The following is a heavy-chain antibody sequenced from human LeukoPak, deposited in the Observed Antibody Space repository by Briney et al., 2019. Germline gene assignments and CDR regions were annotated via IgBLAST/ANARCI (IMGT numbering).Heavy chain of an antibody. Sequence: PSETLSLTCTVSGDSIIGSYWSWIRQAPGKGLEWIGYIYYSVDTDYNPSLKNRVTISLDMSKKYFSLRLTSVTAADPAVYYGARRRYYDSTGYNPTYYFDYWGQGILVTVSS. D-gene: IGHD3-22*01. V-gene: IGHV4-59*01. CDR3: ARRRYYDSTGYNPTYYFDY. CDR2: IYYSVDT. CDR1: GDSIIGSY. J-gene: IGHJ4*02.